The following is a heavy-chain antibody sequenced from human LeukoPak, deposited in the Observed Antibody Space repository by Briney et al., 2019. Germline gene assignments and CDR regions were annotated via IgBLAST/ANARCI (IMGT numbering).Heavy chain of an antibody. J-gene: IGHJ4*02. D-gene: IGHD5-18*01. V-gene: IGHV1-46*01. CDR2: INPSGGST. CDR1: GYTFTSYY. Sequence: ASVKVSCKASGYTFTSYYMHWVRQAPGQGLEWMGIINPSGGSTSYAQKFQGRVTITRDTSASTAYMELSSLRSEDTAVYYCAETSQLWFGYYFDYWGQGTLVTVSS. CDR3: AETSQLWFGYYFDY.